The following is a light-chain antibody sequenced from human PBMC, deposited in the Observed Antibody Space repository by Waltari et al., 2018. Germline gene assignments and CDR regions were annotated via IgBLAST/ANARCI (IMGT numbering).Light chain of an antibody. Sequence: QSALTQPPSVSGSPGQSVTISCAGTGSDIGSYNRVSWYQQSPGTAPRLMIYEVNSRPSGFPVRFSGSKPGNTASLTISGLQAEDEADYYCSSYTTSTTQVFGTGTKVTVL. CDR2: EVN. V-gene: IGLV2-18*02. J-gene: IGLJ1*01. CDR3: SSYTTSTTQV. CDR1: GSDIGSYNR.